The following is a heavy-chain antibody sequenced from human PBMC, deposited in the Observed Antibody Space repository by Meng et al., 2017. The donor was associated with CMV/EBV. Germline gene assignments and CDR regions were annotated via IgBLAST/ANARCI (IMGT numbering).Heavy chain of an antibody. CDR1: DGSFSGYY. D-gene: IGHD3-22*01. CDR3: ARGRNYYDSSGLGLDY. J-gene: IGHJ4*02. CDR2: INHSGST. V-gene: IGHV4-34*01. Sequence: SETLSLTCAVYDGSFSGYYWSWIRQPPGKGLEWIGEINHSGSTNYNPSLKSRVTISVDTSKNQFSLKLSSVTAADTAVYYCARGRNYYDSSGLGLDYWGQGTLVTVSS.